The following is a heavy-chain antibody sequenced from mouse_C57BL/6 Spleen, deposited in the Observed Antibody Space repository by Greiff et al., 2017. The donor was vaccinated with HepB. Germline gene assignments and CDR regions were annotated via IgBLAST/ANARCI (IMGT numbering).Heavy chain of an antibody. CDR1: GFTFSSYG. J-gene: IGHJ4*01. Sequence: DVQLQESGGDLVKPGGSLKLSCAASGFTFSSYGMSWVRQTPDKRLEWVATISSGGSYTYYPDSVKGRFTISRDNAKNTLYLQMSSLKSEDTAMYYCARHDDAMDYWGQGTSVTVSS. CDR2: ISSGGSYT. V-gene: IGHV5-6*01. CDR3: ARHDDAMDY.